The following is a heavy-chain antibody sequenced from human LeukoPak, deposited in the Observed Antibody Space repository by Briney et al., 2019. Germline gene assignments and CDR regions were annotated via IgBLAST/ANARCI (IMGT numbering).Heavy chain of an antibody. V-gene: IGHV4-59*01. Sequence: PSETLSLTCTVSGGSISSFYWSWIRQPPGKGLEWIGYIYYSGSTNYNPSLKSRVTISVDTSKNQFSLKLSSVTAADTAVYYCARVPDWDSSGYFDYWGQGTLVTVSS. J-gene: IGHJ4*02. CDR1: GGSISSFY. D-gene: IGHD3-22*01. CDR3: ARVPDWDSSGYFDY. CDR2: IYYSGST.